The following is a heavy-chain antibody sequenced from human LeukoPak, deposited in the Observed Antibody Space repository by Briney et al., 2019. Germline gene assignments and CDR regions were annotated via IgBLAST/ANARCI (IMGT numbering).Heavy chain of an antibody. J-gene: IGHJ4*02. V-gene: IGHV3-23*01. Sequence: GGSMRLSCAAYGFTFSSYAMSWVRQAPGKGLEWVSAISGSGGSTYYADSVKGRFTISRDNSKNTLYLQMNSLRAEDTAVYYCAKPVAATLSAENASTDYWGQGTLVTVSS. CDR2: ISGSGGST. CDR3: AKPVAATLSAENASTDY. CDR1: GFTFSSYA. D-gene: IGHD2-15*01.